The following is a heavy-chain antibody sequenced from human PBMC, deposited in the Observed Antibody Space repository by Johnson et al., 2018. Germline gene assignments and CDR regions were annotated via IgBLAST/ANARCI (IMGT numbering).Heavy chain of an antibody. Sequence: QVQLVESGAEVKKPGASVKVSCKASGYTFTSYHVHWVRQAPGQGLEWMGIINPSGGSTTYSQKLQGRVTVTRDTSTSTVYMEVNSLSSEDTAVYYCARASHSNNWYHYGLDVWGQGTTVTVSS. CDR1: GYTFTSYH. CDR2: INPSGGST. V-gene: IGHV1-46*04. D-gene: IGHD6-13*01. J-gene: IGHJ6*02. CDR3: ARASHSNNWYHYGLDV.